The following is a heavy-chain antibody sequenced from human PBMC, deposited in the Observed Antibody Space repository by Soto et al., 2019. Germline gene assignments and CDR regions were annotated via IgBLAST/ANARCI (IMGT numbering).Heavy chain of an antibody. D-gene: IGHD6-13*01. CDR3: AHRRKGSSWYWGGWFDP. Sequence: QITLKESGPTLVKPTQTLTLTCTFSGFSLSTSGVGVGWIRQPPGKALAWLALIYWDDDKRYSPTLKSRLTITKDTPKNQVVLTKTNMDPVDTATYYCAHRRKGSSWYWGGWFDPWGQGTLVTVSS. V-gene: IGHV2-5*02. CDR2: IYWDDDK. J-gene: IGHJ5*02. CDR1: GFSLSTSGVG.